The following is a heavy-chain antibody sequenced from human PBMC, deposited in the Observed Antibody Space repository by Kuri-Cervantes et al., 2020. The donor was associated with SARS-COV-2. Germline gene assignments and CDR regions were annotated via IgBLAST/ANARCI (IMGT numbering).Heavy chain of an antibody. J-gene: IGHJ4*02. D-gene: IGHD3-3*01. CDR3: ARYDLWSGYDYGGNYFDY. Sequence: GSLRLSCAVSGGSISSHYWSWIRQPPGKGLEWIGYIYYSGSTNYNPSLKSRVTISVDTSKNQFSLKLSSVTAADTAVYYCARYDLWSGYDYGGNYFDYWGQGTLVTVSS. V-gene: IGHV4-59*11. CDR2: IYYSGST. CDR1: GGSISSHY.